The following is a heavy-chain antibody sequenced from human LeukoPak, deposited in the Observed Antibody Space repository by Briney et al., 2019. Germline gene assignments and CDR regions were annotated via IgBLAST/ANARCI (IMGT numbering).Heavy chain of an antibody. D-gene: IGHD2-15*01. J-gene: IGHJ5*02. Sequence: GAPLQISCQGSGSIFTSYWIGCVRQLPGKRLEWMGIIYPGDSDTRYSPSFQGQVTISADKSISTAYLQWSSLKASDTAMYYCARLGSNCSGGSCYYWFDPWGQGTLVTVSS. V-gene: IGHV5-51*01. CDR1: GSIFTSYW. CDR2: IYPGDSDT. CDR3: ARLGSNCSGGSCYYWFDP.